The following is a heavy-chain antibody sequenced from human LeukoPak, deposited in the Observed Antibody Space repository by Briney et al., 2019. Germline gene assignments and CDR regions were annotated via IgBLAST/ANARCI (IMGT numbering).Heavy chain of an antibody. CDR2: IFYSGGT. CDR1: GGPISSYS. V-gene: IGHV4-59*01. CDR3: ARGGLYTPEYAFDI. J-gene: IGHJ3*02. D-gene: IGHD3-16*01. Sequence: SETLSLTCHVSGGPISSYSWTWIRQPPGKGLEWIAYIFYSGGTNYNPSLKSRVTISVDTSKNQFSLKVSSVTAADTAVYYCARGGLYTPEYAFDIWGQGTMVTVSS.